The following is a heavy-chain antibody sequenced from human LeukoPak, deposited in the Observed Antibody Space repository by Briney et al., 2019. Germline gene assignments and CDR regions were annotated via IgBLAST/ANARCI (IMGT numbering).Heavy chain of an antibody. J-gene: IGHJ6*01. Sequence: GGSLRLSCATSGFKFDDYGMHWVRQAPRKGLEWVSGISWNGAIMVYADSVKGRFTISRDNAKSSLYLQMNSLRAEDTALYYCAKHISIGGFAAGYFYGMDAWGQGTTVSLSS. CDR2: ISWNGAIM. D-gene: IGHD4-23*01. CDR1: GFKFDDYG. CDR3: AKHISIGGFAAGYFYGMDA. V-gene: IGHV3-9*01.